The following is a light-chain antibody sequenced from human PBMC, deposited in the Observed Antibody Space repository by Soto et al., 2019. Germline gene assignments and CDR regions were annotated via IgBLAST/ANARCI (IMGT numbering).Light chain of an antibody. V-gene: IGLV2-14*01. CDR3: SSFTTSYFYV. CDR1: GSDIGAYNY. Sequence: QSVLTQPASVSGSPGQSITISCTGTGSDIGAYNYVSWYQQHPGKAPKLIIYGVTHRPSGVSTRFSASKYAYTASLTISGLQAEDEADYYCSSFTTSYFYVFGPGTKLTVL. CDR2: GVT. J-gene: IGLJ1*01.